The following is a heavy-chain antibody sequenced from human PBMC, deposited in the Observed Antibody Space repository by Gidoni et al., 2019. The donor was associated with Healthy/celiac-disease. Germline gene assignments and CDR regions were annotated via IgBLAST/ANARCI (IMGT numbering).Heavy chain of an antibody. CDR3: ALMGSPYYYYYYMDV. J-gene: IGHJ6*03. Sequence: QVTLKESGPVLVKHTETLTLTCTVSGFSLSNARMGVSWSRQPPGKALEWLAHIFSNDEKSYSTSLKSRLTISKDTSKSQVVLTMTNMDPVDTATYYCALMGSPYYYYYYMDVWGKGTTVTVSS. V-gene: IGHV2-26*01. D-gene: IGHD3-10*01. CDR1: GFSLSNARMG. CDR2: IFSNDEK.